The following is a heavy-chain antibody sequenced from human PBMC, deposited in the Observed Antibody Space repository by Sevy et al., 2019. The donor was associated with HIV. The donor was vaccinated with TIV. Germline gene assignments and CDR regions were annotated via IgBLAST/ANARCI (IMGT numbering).Heavy chain of an antibody. CDR1: GFTFSSYA. V-gene: IGHV3-23*01. D-gene: IGHD3-22*01. CDR3: ARNTASSAQIGYFQH. J-gene: IGHJ1*01. CDR2: FSGSGGST. Sequence: LSLTCAASGFTFSSYAMSWVRQAPGKGLEWVSAFSGSGGSTYYADSVKGRFTISRDNSKNTLYLQMNSLRAEDTAVYYCARNTASSAQIGYFQHWGQGTLVTVSS.